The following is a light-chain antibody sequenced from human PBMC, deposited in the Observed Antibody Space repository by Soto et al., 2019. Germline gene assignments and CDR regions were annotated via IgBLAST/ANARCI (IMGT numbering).Light chain of an antibody. CDR1: SSDVGTYNY. J-gene: IGLJ2*01. CDR2: EVS. CDR3: SSYAGSNNVV. Sequence: QSALTQPPSASGPPGQSVTISCTGTSSDVGTYNYVSWYQQHPGKAPKLMIYEVSKRPSGVPDRFSGSKSGNTASLTVSGLQAEDEADYYCSSYAGSNNVVFGGGTKLTVL. V-gene: IGLV2-8*01.